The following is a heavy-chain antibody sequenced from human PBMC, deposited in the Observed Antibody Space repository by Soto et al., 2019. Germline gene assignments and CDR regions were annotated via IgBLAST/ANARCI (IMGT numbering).Heavy chain of an antibody. CDR3: ARGVVPAARNYYYYMDV. CDR2: INHSGST. CDR1: GGSFSGYY. V-gene: IGHV4-34*01. Sequence: SETLSLTCAVYGGSFSGYYWSWIRQPPGKGLEWIGEINHSGSTNYNPSLKSRVTISVDTSKNQFSLKLSSVTAADTAVYYCARGVVPAARNYYYYMDVWGKGTSVTVSS. J-gene: IGHJ6*03. D-gene: IGHD2-2*01.